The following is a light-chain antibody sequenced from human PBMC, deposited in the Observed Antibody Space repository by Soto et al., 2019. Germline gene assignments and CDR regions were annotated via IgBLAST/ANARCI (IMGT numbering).Light chain of an antibody. CDR2: WAS. CDR1: QSVLYSSNNKNY. CDR3: QPDFSFPWT. J-gene: IGKJ1*01. Sequence: DIVMTQSPDSLAVSLGERATINCKSSQSVLYSSNNKNYLAWYQQRPGQPPNLLIYWASTRESGVPDRFSGSGSGTDFTLTISSLQAEDGAIYYCQPDFSFPWTFGQGTKVEIK. V-gene: IGKV4-1*01.